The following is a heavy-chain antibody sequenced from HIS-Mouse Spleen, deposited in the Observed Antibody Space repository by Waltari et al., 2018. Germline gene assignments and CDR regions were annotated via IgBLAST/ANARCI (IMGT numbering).Heavy chain of an antibody. CDR2: IYYSGST. J-gene: IGHJ2*01. V-gene: IGHV4-39*07. CDR3: AREIPYSSSWYDWYFDL. CDR1: GGSISSSSYY. D-gene: IGHD6-13*01. Sequence: QLQLQESGPGLVKPSETLSLTCTVSGGSISSSSYYWGWLRQPPGKGLGWIGSIYYSGSTYYSPALKSRVTISVDTSKNQFSLKLSSVTAADTAVYYCAREIPYSSSWYDWYFDLWGRGTLVTVSS.